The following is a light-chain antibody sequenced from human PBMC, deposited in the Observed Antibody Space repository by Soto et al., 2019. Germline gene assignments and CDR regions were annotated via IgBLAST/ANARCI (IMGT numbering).Light chain of an antibody. V-gene: IGLV1-40*01. CDR3: QSYDSSLSAWKV. CDR1: NTNIGAGYD. CDR2: ANI. J-gene: IGLJ3*02. Sequence: QSVLTQPPSVSGAPGQRVSISCTGSNTNIGAGYDVNWYQQLPGTAPKLLIYANINRPSRVPDRFSGSKSGASAFLVITGLQAEDEADYYCQSYDSSLSAWKVFGGGTKLTVL.